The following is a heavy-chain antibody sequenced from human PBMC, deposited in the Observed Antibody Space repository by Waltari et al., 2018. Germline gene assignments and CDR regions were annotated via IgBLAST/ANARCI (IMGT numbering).Heavy chain of an antibody. D-gene: IGHD6-19*01. J-gene: IGHJ6*02. CDR1: GGSISSYY. CDR2: IYTSGST. Sequence: QVQLQESGPGLVKPSETLSLTCTVPGGSISSYYCSWIRQPAGKGTEWIGRIYTSGSTNYNPSLKSRVTISVDKSKNQFSLKLSSVTAADTAVYYCARDQRGWIEDVDYYYGMDVWGQGTTVTVSS. CDR3: ARDQRGWIEDVDYYYGMDV. V-gene: IGHV4-4*07.